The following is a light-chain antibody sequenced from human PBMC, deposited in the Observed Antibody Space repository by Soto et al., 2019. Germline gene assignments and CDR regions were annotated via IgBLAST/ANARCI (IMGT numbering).Light chain of an antibody. CDR3: SSYTGSSTVV. V-gene: IGLV2-14*01. J-gene: IGLJ1*01. CDR2: DVN. CDR1: SSDVGGYDY. Sequence: QSALTQPASVSGSPGQSITISCTGTSSDVGGYDYVFWYQQLPGKAPKLLIYDVNNRPSGVSHRFSGSKSGNTASLTISGLQAEDEADYYCSSYTGSSTVVFGTGTKLTVL.